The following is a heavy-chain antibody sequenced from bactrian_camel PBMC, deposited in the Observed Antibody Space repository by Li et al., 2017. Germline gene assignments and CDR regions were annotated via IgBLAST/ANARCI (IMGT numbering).Heavy chain of an antibody. D-gene: IGHD5*01. CDR1: GFTFSIYA. Sequence: VQLVESGGGLVQPGGSLSLSCAASGFTFSIYAMAWVRQAPGKGLEWVSRISADGRRTDYAASVKGRFTISRGNAKSTVYLQLSSLKTEDTAMYYCAEGWTHNYWGQGTQVTVS. CDR3: AEGWTHNY. J-gene: IGHJ4*01. CDR2: ISADGRRT. V-gene: IGHV3S40*01.